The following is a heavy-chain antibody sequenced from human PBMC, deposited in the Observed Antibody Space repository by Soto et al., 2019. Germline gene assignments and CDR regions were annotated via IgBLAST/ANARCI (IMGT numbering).Heavy chain of an antibody. CDR2: IKQDGGEK. J-gene: IGHJ6*02. CDR1: GFTFSSYW. D-gene: IGHD5-18*01. CDR3: ARDSRLRGHYYYYYGMDV. Sequence: TGGSLRLSCAASGFTFSSYWMSWVRQAPGKGLEWVANIKQDGGEKYYVDSVKGRFTISRDNAKNSLYLQMNSLRAEDTAVYYCARDSRLRGHYYYYYGMDVWGQGTTVTVSS. V-gene: IGHV3-7*01.